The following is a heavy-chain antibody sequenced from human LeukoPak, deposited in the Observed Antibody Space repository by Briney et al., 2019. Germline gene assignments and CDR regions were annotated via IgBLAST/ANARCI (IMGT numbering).Heavy chain of an antibody. V-gene: IGHV3-11*06. Sequence: GGSLRLSCAASGFTFSDYYMSWIRQAPGKGLEWVSYISSSSSYTNYADSVKGRFTISRDNAKNSLYLQMNSLRAEDTAVYYCARVNDGYSGSNYYYYGLDVWGQGTTVTVSS. D-gene: IGHD1-26*01. CDR2: ISSSSSYT. CDR3: ARVNDGYSGSNYYYYGLDV. J-gene: IGHJ6*02. CDR1: GFTFSDYY.